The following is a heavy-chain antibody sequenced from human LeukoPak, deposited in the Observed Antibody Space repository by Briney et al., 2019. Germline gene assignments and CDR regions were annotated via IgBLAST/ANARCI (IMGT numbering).Heavy chain of an antibody. CDR2: ISWSSGSI. CDR1: GFTFDDYA. V-gene: IGHV3-9*01. CDR3: AKDIAAAGPPRSSWFDP. Sequence: SLRLSCAASGFTFDDYAMHWVRQAPGKGLEWVSGISWSSGSIGYADSVKGRFTISGDNAKNSLYLQMNSLRAEDTALYYCAKDIAAAGPPRSSWFDPWGQGTLVTVSS. J-gene: IGHJ5*02. D-gene: IGHD6-13*01.